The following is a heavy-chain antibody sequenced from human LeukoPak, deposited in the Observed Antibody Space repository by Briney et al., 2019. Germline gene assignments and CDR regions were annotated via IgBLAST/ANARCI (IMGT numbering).Heavy chain of an antibody. Sequence: GISLTLSCAVSGFSFTSYSMSWVRQAPGKGLEWVSAISGSGGSTYYADSVNGRFTISRDTSKNTLYLQMNSLRAEDTAVYYCAKYDCSGGSCHGVFDYWGQGTLVTVSS. V-gene: IGHV3-23*01. J-gene: IGHJ4*02. D-gene: IGHD2-15*01. CDR2: ISGSGGST. CDR3: AKYDCSGGSCHGVFDY. CDR1: GFSFTSYS.